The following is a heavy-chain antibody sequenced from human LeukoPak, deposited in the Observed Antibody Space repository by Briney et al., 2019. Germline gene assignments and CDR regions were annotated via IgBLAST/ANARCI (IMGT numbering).Heavy chain of an antibody. CDR1: GFTFSDYY. D-gene: IGHD1-1*01. V-gene: IGHV3-11*04. J-gene: IGHJ4*02. CDR3: ARCTTGRTFGSLREIKRSREIDY. CDR2: ISRSGSAI. Sequence: PGGSLRLSCAASGFTFSDYYMSWIRQAPGKGLEWVSYISRSGSAIYYADSVKGRFTISRDNAKNSLHLQMNSLRVEDTAVYYCARCTTGRTFGSLREIKRSREIDYWGQGTLVTVSS.